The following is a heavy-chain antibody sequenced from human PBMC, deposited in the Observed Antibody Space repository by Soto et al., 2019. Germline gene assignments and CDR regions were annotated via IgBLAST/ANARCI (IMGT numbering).Heavy chain of an antibody. V-gene: IGHV1-3*01. CDR1: GYTFTSYS. J-gene: IGHJ6*02. CDR2: INAGNGNT. CDR3: AKDSDYYYYAMDV. Sequence: ASVKVSCKASGYTFTSYSIHWLLQAPGQTLEWMGWINAGNGNTKYSDNSQGRVTITRDTSASTAYMELSSLIFEDTAVYYCAKDSDYYYYAMDVWGQGTTVTVSS.